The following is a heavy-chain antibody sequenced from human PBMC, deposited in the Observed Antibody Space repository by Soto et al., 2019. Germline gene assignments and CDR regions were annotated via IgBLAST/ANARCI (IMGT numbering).Heavy chain of an antibody. Sequence: EVQLVESGGGLVQPGGSLRLSCEASGFTFNIYGMNWVRQAPGKGLEWVAYIASKSETIDYTDSVKGRFTVSRDNARTALYLQMDSLRDEDTAVYYCVRDLNGAFDYWGQGTLVTVSS. J-gene: IGHJ4*02. CDR2: IASKSETI. CDR1: GFTFNIYG. D-gene: IGHD3-10*01. CDR3: VRDLNGAFDY. V-gene: IGHV3-48*02.